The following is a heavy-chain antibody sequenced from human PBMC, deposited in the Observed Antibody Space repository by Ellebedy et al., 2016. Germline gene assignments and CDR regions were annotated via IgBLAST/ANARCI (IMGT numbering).Heavy chain of an antibody. CDR2: ISGSAIST. V-gene: IGHV3-23*01. CDR3: ARDLGGFLGFDS. Sequence: GGSLRLSCAGSGFIFIDAWMSWVRQAPGKGLEWVSTISGSAISTYYTDSVKGRFTISSDESKNTVFLQMNSLRAEDTATYYCARDLGGFLGFDSWGQGTVVTVSS. D-gene: IGHD3-16*02. CDR1: GFIFIDAW. J-gene: IGHJ4*02.